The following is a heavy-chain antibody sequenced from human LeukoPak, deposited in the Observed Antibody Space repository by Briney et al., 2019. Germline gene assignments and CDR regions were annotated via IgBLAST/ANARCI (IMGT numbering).Heavy chain of an antibody. D-gene: IGHD3-22*01. J-gene: IGHJ4*02. CDR2: ISDYNRNT. CDR1: GYTFTSYG. CDR3: ARERGYDSSGYYYGDFDY. V-gene: IGHV1-18*01. Sequence: GASVKVSCKASGYTFTSYGISWVRQAPGQGLEWMGWISDYNRNTNYAQKLQGRVTMTTDTSTSTAYMELSSLRSEDTAVYCCARERGYDSSGYYYGDFDYWGQGTLVTVSS.